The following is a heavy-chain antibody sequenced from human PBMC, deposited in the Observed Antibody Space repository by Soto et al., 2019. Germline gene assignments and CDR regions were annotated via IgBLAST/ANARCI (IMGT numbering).Heavy chain of an antibody. CDR2: ISGSGVST. Sequence: GGSLRLSCAASGFTFSSYAMSWVRQAPGKGLEWVSAISGSGVSTYYADSVKGRFTISRDNSKNTLYLQMNSLRAEDTAVYYCAKSPVMYYYDSSGYYHYDYWSQGTLVTVSS. J-gene: IGHJ4*02. CDR1: GFTFSSYA. CDR3: AKSPVMYYYDSSGYYHYDY. D-gene: IGHD3-22*01. V-gene: IGHV3-23*01.